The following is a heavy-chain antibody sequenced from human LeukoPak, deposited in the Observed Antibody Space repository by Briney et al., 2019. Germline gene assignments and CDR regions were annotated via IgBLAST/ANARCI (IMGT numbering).Heavy chain of an antibody. CDR1: GGSISSGGYY. J-gene: IGHJ6*02. Sequence: SQTLSLTCTVPGGSISSGGYYWSWIRQHPGKGLEWIGYIYYSGSTYYNPSLKSRVTISVDKSKNQFSLKLSSVTAADTAVYYCARDFRIAAAVGGMDVWGQGTTVTVSS. D-gene: IGHD6-13*01. CDR3: ARDFRIAAAVGGMDV. CDR2: IYYSGST. V-gene: IGHV4-31*03.